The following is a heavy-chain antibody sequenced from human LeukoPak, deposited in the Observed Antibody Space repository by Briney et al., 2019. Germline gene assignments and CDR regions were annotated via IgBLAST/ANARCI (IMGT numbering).Heavy chain of an antibody. Sequence: PSETLSLTCTVSGGSISSYYWSWIRQPPGKGLEWIGYIYYSGSTNYNPSLKSRVTISVDTSKNQFSLKLSSVTAADTAVYYCAKLSPNRWFDPWGQGILVTVSS. D-gene: IGHD1-14*01. J-gene: IGHJ5*02. CDR1: GGSISSYY. CDR3: AKLSPNRWFDP. V-gene: IGHV4-59*08. CDR2: IYYSGST.